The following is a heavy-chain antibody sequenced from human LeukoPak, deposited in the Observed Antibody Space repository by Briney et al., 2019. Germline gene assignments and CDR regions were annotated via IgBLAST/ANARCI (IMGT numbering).Heavy chain of an antibody. D-gene: IGHD4-17*01. CDR1: GGSFSGCY. J-gene: IGHJ4*02. CDR2: INRGGST. V-gene: IGHV4-34*01. CDR3: ARDLTTTVSPFYDY. Sequence: SETLSLTCAVYGGSFSGCYWTWIRQPSGKGLEWIGEINRGGSTSNNPSLKGRVTISVDTSKNQFSLELTSVTAADTAVYYCARDLTTTVSPFYDYWGQGTLVTVSS.